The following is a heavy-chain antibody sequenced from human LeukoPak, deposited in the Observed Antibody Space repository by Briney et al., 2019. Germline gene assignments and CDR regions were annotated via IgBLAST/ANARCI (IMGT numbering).Heavy chain of an antibody. CDR3: ARDLSGYFDY. D-gene: IGHD6-19*01. CDR2: ISYDGSNK. J-gene: IGHJ4*02. V-gene: IGHV3-30-3*01. Sequence: GGSLRLSCAASGFTFSSYAMHWVRQAPGKGLEWVAVISYDGSNKYYADSVKGRFTISRDNSKNTPYLQMNSLRAEDTAVYYCARDLSGYFDYWGQGTLVTVSS. CDR1: GFTFSSYA.